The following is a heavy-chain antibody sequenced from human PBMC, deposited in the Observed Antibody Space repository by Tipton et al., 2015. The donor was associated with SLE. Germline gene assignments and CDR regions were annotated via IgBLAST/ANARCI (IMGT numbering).Heavy chain of an antibody. CDR2: ISYSGST. CDR1: GGSISSYY. D-gene: IGHD3-10*01. Sequence: TLSLTCTVSGGSISSYYWSWIRQPPGKGLEWIGYISYSGSTNYNPSLKSRVTISVDTSQNQFSLKLSSVTAPDTAVYYCARVGSGGLTSLDYYYYMDVWGEGTTVTVSS. CDR3: ARVGSGGLTSLDYYYYMDV. J-gene: IGHJ6*03. V-gene: IGHV4-59*01.